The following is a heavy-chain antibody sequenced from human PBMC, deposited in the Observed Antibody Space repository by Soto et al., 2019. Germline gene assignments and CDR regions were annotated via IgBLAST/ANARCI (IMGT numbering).Heavy chain of an antibody. CDR1: GFTFSSYA. CDR2: ISGSGGST. CDR3: AKDPSSSGWFDY. Sequence: GSLRLSCAASGFTFSSYAMSWVRQAPGKGLEWVSAISGSGGSTYYADSVKGRFTISRDNSKNTLYLQMNSLRAEDTAVYYCAKDPSSSGWFDYWGQGTLVTVSS. D-gene: IGHD6-19*01. J-gene: IGHJ4*02. V-gene: IGHV3-23*01.